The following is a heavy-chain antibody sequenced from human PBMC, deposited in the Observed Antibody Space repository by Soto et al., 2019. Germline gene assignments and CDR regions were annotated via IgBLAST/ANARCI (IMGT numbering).Heavy chain of an antibody. J-gene: IGHJ4*02. V-gene: IGHV3-15*01. D-gene: IGHD3-16*01. CDR2: IRSKTDGGTA. Sequence: GGSLRLSCAASGFTFSYAWMSWVRQAPGKGLEWVGRIRSKTDGGTADYPAPVKGRFTISRDDSTNTLYLQMNSLKTDDTAVYYCTTETADYISMEPYWGQGTLVTVSS. CDR3: TTETADYISMEPY. CDR1: GFTFSYAW.